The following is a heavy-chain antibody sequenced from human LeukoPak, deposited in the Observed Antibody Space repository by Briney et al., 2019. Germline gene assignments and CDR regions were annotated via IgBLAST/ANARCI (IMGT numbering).Heavy chain of an antibody. Sequence: GRSLRLSCAASGFTFSSYGMHWVRQAPGKGLEWVAVIWYDGSNKYYADSVKGRFTISRDNSKNTLYLQMNSLRAEDTAVYYCVPGELSSSETTWGQGTLVTVSS. CDR1: GFTFSSYG. CDR3: VPGELSSSETT. CDR2: IWYDGSNK. J-gene: IGHJ5*02. D-gene: IGHD3-16*02. V-gene: IGHV3-33*01.